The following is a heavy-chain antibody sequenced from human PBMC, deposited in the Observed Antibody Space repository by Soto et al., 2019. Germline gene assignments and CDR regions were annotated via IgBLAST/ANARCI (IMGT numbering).Heavy chain of an antibody. CDR2: ISYDGSNK. CDR3: AKGLHSSGFDY. V-gene: IGHV3-30*18. J-gene: IGHJ4*02. CDR1: GLTFSSYG. D-gene: IGHD2-15*01. Sequence: GALQIACSASGLTFSSYGMHGVRQAPGKGLEWVAVISYDGSNKYYADSVKGRFTISRDNSKNTLYLQMNSLRAEDKAVYYCAKGLHSSGFDYWGQGTLVNVSS.